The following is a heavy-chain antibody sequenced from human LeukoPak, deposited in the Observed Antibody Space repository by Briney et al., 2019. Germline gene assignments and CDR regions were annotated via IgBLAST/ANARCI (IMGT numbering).Heavy chain of an antibody. CDR2: INHSGNK. Sequence: PSETLSLTCAVYGGSFSGYYWSWIRQPPAKGLEWMGEINHSGNKNYNPSLQSRVTISVDTSKNQFSLKLSSVTAADTAVYYCARGAPCDFWSGYYYYYGMDVWGEGTTAT. CDR3: ARGAPCDFWSGYYYYYGMDV. D-gene: IGHD3-3*01. CDR1: GGSFSGYY. V-gene: IGHV4-34*09. J-gene: IGHJ6*02.